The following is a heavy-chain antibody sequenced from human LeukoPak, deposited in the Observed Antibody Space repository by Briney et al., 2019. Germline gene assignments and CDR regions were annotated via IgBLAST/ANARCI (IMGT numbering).Heavy chain of an antibody. CDR1: GFTFSGHA. CDR3: AKDRPGEAWFDY. V-gene: IGHV3-23*01. J-gene: IGHJ4*02. Sequence: GGSLRLSCAASGFTFSGHAMSWARQAPGKGLEWVSGISTSGGSTYYGNSVKGRFAISRDNSKNMVYLQMNSLRAEDTAVYYCAKDRPGEAWFDYWGQGTLVTVSS. CDR2: ISTSGGST. D-gene: IGHD7-27*01.